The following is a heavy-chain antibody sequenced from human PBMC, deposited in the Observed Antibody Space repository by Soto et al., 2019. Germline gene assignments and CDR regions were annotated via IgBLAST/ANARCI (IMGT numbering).Heavy chain of an antibody. CDR1: GSTFTNNN. J-gene: IGHJ4*02. CDR3: ARDNLAFQGAFDL. Sequence: GASVKVSCKASGSTFTNNNITWVRQATGQGLEWMGWVNTKSGNTGHAQKFQGRVTLTRNTSIHTAYMELSSLRPEDTAVYYCARDNLAFQGAFDLWGQGTLVTVSS. CDR2: VNTKSGNT. V-gene: IGHV1-8*01. D-gene: IGHD3-16*01.